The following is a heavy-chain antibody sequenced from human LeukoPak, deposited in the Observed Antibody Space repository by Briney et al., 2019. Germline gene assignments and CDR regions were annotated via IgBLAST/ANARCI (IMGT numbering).Heavy chain of an antibody. J-gene: IGHJ2*01. CDR2: LYYSGST. CDR3: ARGSPYYDILTGYHWYFDL. CDR1: GGSISSSNYY. D-gene: IGHD3-9*01. Sequence: SETLSLTCTVSGGSISSSNYYWGWIRQPPGKGLEWIGSLYYSGSTYYNPSLKSRVTISVDTSKNQFSLKLSSVTAADTAVYYCARGSPYYDILTGYHWYFDLWGRGTLVTVSS. V-gene: IGHV4-39*07.